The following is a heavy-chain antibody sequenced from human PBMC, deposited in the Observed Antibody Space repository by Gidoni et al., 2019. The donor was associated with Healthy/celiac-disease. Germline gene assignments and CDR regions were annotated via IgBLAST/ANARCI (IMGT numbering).Heavy chain of an antibody. CDR2: ISGSGGST. CDR1: GFTFSSYA. V-gene: IGHV3-23*01. CDR3: AKLPGMVVRGNNDY. J-gene: IGHJ4*02. D-gene: IGHD3-10*01. Sequence: GFTFSSYAMSWVRQAPGKGLEWVSAISGSGGSTYYADSVKGRFTISRDNSKNTLYLQMNSLRAEDTAVYYCAKLPGMVVRGNNDYWGQGTLVTVSS.